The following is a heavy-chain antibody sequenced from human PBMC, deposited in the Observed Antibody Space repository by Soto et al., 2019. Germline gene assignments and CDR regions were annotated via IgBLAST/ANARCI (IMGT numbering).Heavy chain of an antibody. CDR3: ARSTGSGWTGDAFDI. D-gene: IGHD6-19*01. CDR2: ISYSGNT. J-gene: IGHJ3*02. V-gene: IGHV4-39*01. CDR1: SGSISSSIYY. Sequence: SETLSLTCTVSSGSISSSIYYWGWIRQPPGMGLEWIGSISYSGNTYYSPSLKSRVTISVDTSKYQFSLKLTSVTAADTAVYYCARSTGSGWTGDAFDIWGQGTMVTVSS.